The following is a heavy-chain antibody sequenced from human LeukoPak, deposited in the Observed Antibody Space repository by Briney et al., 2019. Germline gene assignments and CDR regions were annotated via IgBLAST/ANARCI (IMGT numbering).Heavy chain of an antibody. V-gene: IGHV3-9*01. CDR3: ARARAMATNTGLGY. CDR2: ISWNSGSI. CDR1: GFTFDDYA. Sequence: PGRSLRLSCAASGFTFDDYAMHWVRQAPGKGLEWVSGISWNSGSIGYADSLKGRFTISRDNANNSLYLQMNSLRPEDTALYYCARARAMATNTGLGYWGQGTLVTVSS. D-gene: IGHD5-24*01. J-gene: IGHJ4*02.